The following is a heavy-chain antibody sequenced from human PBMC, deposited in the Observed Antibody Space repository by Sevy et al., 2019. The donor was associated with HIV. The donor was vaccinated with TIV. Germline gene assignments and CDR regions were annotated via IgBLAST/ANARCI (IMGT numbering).Heavy chain of an antibody. CDR3: GREGYPRPHDH. J-gene: IGHJ4*02. CDR1: GFNFNIYS. Sequence: GGSLRLSCVASGFNFNIYSMSWVRQAPGKGLEWVSTLSFGCGRINHADSVQGRFTMSRDDSKKTVYLEMNSLRAEDTAVYYCGREGYPRPHDHWGQGTLVTVSS. CDR2: LSFGCGRI. V-gene: IGHV3-23*01. D-gene: IGHD6-13*01.